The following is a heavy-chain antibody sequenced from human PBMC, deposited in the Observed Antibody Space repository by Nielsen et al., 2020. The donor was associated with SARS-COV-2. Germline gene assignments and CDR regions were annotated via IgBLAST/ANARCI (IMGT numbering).Heavy chain of an antibody. CDR3: ARGTVFGVITGYYYVDV. CDR1: GGSISSYY. Sequence: SETLSLTCSVSGGSISSYYWTWIRQPPGKGLEWVGYVYFTGITKYKPSLKTRVTISLDTSKKQFSLNLTSVTAADTAVYYCARGTVFGVITGYYYVDVWGKGTTVTVSS. CDR2: VYFTGIT. V-gene: IGHV4-59*01. J-gene: IGHJ6*03. D-gene: IGHD3-3*01.